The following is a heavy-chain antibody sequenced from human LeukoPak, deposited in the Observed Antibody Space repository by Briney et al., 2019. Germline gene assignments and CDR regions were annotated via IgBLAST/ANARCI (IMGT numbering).Heavy chain of an antibody. CDR1: GFTFSSYA. J-gene: IGHJ4*02. Sequence: GGSLRLSCAASGFTFSSYAMSWVRQAPGKGLEWVSAISGSGGSAYYADSVKGRFTISRDNSKNTLYLQMNSLRAEDTAVYYCAKDLAVATTTGYWGQGTLVTVSS. D-gene: IGHD6-19*01. CDR3: AKDLAVATTTGY. CDR2: ISGSGGSA. V-gene: IGHV3-23*01.